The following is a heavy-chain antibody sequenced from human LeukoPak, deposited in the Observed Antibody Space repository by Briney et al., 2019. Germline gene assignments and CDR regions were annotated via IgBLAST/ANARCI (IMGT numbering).Heavy chain of an antibody. CDR1: GFTVSSNY. Sequence: SGGSLRLSCAASGFTVSSNYMSWVRQAPGKGLEWVSVIYSGGSTYYADSVKGRFTISRDNSKNTLYLQMNSLRAEDTAVYYCAREGVDSSGPFDYWGQGTLVTVSS. V-gene: IGHV3-53*01. CDR2: IYSGGST. CDR3: AREGVDSSGPFDY. D-gene: IGHD3-22*01. J-gene: IGHJ4*02.